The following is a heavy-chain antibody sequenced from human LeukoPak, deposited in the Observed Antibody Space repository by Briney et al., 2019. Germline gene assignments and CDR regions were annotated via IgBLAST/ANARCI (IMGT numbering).Heavy chain of an antibody. J-gene: IGHJ4*02. V-gene: IGHV3-66*01. D-gene: IGHD3-16*01. CDR2: IYSGGST. CDR3: ARDQRGGGSVRFDY. CDR1: GFTVSSNY. Sequence: PGGSLRLSCAVSGFTVSSNYMSWVRQAPGKGLEWVSVIYSGGSTYYADSVKGRFTISRDNSKNTLYLQMNSLRAEDTAVYYCARDQRGGGSVRFDYWGQGTLVTVSS.